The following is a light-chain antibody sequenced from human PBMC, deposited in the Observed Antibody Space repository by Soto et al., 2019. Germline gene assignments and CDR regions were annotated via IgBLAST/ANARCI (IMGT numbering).Light chain of an antibody. Sequence: EIVLTQSPDILSVSPGERATLSCRASQSISRSLAWYQQKPGQAPRLLISDASTRATSIPARFSGSGSGTEFTLTISSLQSEDFALYYCHQYNSWPPGTFGQGTKVEIK. CDR2: DAS. V-gene: IGKV3-15*01. CDR1: QSISRS. J-gene: IGKJ2*01. CDR3: HQYNSWPPGT.